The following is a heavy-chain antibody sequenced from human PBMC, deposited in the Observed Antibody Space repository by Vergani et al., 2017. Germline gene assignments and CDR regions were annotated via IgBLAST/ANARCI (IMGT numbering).Heavy chain of an antibody. J-gene: IGHJ4*02. CDR3: AKAPVWGIVGATVYFDY. CDR2: ISYDGSNK. D-gene: IGHD1-26*01. CDR1: GFTFSSYG. V-gene: IGHV3-30*18. Sequence: QVQLVESGGGVVQPGRSLRLSCAASGFTFSSYGMHWVRQAPGKGLEWVAVISYDGSNKYYADSVKGRFTISRDNSKNTLYLQMNSLRAEDTAVYYCAKAPVWGIVGATVYFDYWGQGTLVTVSS.